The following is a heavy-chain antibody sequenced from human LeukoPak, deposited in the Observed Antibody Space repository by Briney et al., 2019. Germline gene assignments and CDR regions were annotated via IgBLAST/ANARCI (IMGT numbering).Heavy chain of an antibody. Sequence: GASVKVSCKASGYTFTSYDINWVRQATGQGLEWMGWMNPNSGNTGYAQKFQGRVTMTRNTSISTAYMELSSLRSEDTAVYYCAMNYYGSGSYYHHWGQGTLVTVSS. D-gene: IGHD3-10*01. CDR2: MNPNSGNT. V-gene: IGHV1-8*01. CDR3: AMNYYGSGSYYHH. J-gene: IGHJ5*02. CDR1: GYTFTSYD.